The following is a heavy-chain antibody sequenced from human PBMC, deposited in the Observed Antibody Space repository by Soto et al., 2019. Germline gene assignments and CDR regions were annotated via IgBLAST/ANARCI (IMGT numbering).Heavy chain of an antibody. Sequence: QVQLVQSGAEVKKPGSSVKVSCKASGGTFSSYAISWVRQAPGQGLEWMGGIIPIFGTANYAQKFQGRVTITADESTSTAYMELSSLRSEDTAVYYCASGSSASDFDYYYYGMDVWGQGTTVTVSS. CDR1: GGTFSSYA. CDR2: IIPIFGTA. J-gene: IGHJ6*02. V-gene: IGHV1-69*01. D-gene: IGHD6-6*01. CDR3: ASGSSASDFDYYYYGMDV.